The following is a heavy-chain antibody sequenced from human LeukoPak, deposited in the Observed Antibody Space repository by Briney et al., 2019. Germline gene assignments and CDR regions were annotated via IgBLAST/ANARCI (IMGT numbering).Heavy chain of an antibody. CDR3: ASHIAVAGGAYDY. J-gene: IGHJ4*02. D-gene: IGHD6-19*01. Sequence: VQVSCKASGYTFTSYDINWVRQATGQGLEWMGWMNPNSGNTGYAQKFQGRVTMTRNTSISTAYMELSSLRSEDTAVYYCASHIAVAGGAYDYWGQGTLVTVSS. CDR2: MNPNSGNT. CDR1: GYTFTSYD. V-gene: IGHV1-8*01.